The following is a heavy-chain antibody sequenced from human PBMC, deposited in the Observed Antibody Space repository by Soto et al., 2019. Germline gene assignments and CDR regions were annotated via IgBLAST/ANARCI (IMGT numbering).Heavy chain of an antibody. V-gene: IGHV1-2*02. D-gene: IGHD2-8*01. CDR1: GYTFTGYY. Sequence: QVQLVQSGAEVKKPGASVKVSCKASGYTFTGYYMHWVRQAPGQGLEWMGWINPNSGGTNYAQKFQGRVTMNRDTSISTASMELSRLRSDDTAVYYCQVLMVYAGYYGMDVWGQGTTVTVSS. CDR3: QVLMVYAGYYGMDV. J-gene: IGHJ6*02. CDR2: INPNSGGT.